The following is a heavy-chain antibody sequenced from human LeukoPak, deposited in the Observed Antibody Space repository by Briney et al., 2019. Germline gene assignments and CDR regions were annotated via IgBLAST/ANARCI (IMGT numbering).Heavy chain of an antibody. J-gene: IGHJ3*02. CDR3: ARGSKPAATGDAFDI. CDR2: IIPILGIA. Sequence: ASVKVSCKASGGTFSSYAISWVRQAPGQGLEWMGRIIPILGIANYAQKFQGRVTITADKSTSTAYMELSSLRAEDTAVYYCARGSKPAATGDAFDIWGQGTMVTVSS. D-gene: IGHD2-2*01. V-gene: IGHV1-69*04. CDR1: GGTFSSYA.